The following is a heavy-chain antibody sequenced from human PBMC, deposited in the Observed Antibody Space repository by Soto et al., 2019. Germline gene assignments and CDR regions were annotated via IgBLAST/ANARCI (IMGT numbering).Heavy chain of an antibody. V-gene: IGHV1-46*01. CDR2: MNPTGGGT. J-gene: IGHJ4*02. CDR1: GYTFTSYY. CDR3: AGRKIGAPGGPYCFDF. Sequence: QVQLVQSGAEVKMPGASVKVSCKASGYTFTSYYIHWVRQAPGQGLEWMGIMNPTGGGTNYAQKFQGRVTVTRDTSTSTVYMDLSSLRSEDTAMYGCAGRKIGAPGGPYCFDFWGQGTLVTVSS. D-gene: IGHD3-16*01.